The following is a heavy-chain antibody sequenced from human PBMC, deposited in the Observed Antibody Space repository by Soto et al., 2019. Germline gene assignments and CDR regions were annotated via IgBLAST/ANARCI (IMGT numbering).Heavy chain of an antibody. V-gene: IGHV4-31*03. Sequence: SETLSLTCTVSGGSISSGGYYWSWIRQHPGKGLEWIGYIYYSGSTYYNPSLKSRVTISVDTSKNQFSLKLSSVTAADTAVYYCARDFRDDFWSGPSPQHGMDVWGQGTTVTAP. D-gene: IGHD3-3*01. J-gene: IGHJ6*02. CDR2: IYYSGST. CDR1: GGSISSGGYY. CDR3: ARDFRDDFWSGPSPQHGMDV.